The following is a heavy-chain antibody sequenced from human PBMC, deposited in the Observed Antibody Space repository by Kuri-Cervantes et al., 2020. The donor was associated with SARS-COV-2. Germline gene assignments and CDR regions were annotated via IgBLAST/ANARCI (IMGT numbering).Heavy chain of an antibody. Sequence: GESLKISCRASGFTFIRHWMSWVRQAPGKGLEWVSVVSGRGTPFYADSMKGRLTISRDNSKNTLFLQIDSLRAEDTAVYFCAKDASQFGELLPYYFDYWGQGTLVTVSS. CDR2: VSGRGTP. J-gene: IGHJ4*02. V-gene: IGHV3-23*01. D-gene: IGHD3-10*01. CDR1: GFTFIRHW. CDR3: AKDASQFGELLPYYFDY.